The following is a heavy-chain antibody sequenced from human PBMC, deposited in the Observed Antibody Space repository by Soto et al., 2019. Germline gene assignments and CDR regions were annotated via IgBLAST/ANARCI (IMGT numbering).Heavy chain of an antibody. CDR2: IYYSGTT. J-gene: IGHJ4*02. D-gene: IGHD4-17*01. CDR1: GGSVSDKTYY. CDR3: ARTTAVPNTLRSRYYFDY. Sequence: SETLSLTCSVSGGSVSDKTYYWSWIRQSPGKGLEWIGYIYYSGTTNYNPSLKSRVTISVDTSKNQFSLRLDSVTAADAALYYCARTTAVPNTLRSRYYFDYWGQGTLVTVSS. V-gene: IGHV4-61*01.